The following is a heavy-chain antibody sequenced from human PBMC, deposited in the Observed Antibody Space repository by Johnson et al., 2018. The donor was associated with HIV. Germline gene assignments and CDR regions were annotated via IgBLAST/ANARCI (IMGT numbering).Heavy chain of an antibody. CDR1: EFTFGSFT. D-gene: IGHD3-3*01. Sequence: QVQLVESGGGVVQPGRSLTLSCAASEFTFGSFTMHWVRQAPGKGLEWVAVISYDASNKYYADSLKGRFTISRDNSKNPLYLQMNSLRAEDTAVYYCARTTLRFLDRGDDAFDIWGQGTMVTVSS. CDR2: ISYDASNK. V-gene: IGHV3-30-3*01. CDR3: ARTTLRFLDRGDDAFDI. J-gene: IGHJ3*02.